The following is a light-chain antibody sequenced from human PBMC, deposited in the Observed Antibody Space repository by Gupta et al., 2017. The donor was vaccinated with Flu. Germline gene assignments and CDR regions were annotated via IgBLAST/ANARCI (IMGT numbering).Light chain of an antibody. CDR2: GAS. CDR1: QSVTSSY. Sequence: EIVLTQSPGTLSLSPGARATLSCRASQSVTSSYLAWYQQKPGQAPRFLIYGASYRATGIPDRFSGSGSGTDFTLTISRLEPEDFAVYYCQQYGSSPQTFGQGTKVEI. V-gene: IGKV3-20*01. CDR3: QQYGSSPQT. J-gene: IGKJ1*01.